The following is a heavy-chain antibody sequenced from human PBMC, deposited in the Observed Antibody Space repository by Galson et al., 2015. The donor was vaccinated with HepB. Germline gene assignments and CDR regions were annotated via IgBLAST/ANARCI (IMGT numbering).Heavy chain of an antibody. CDR2: IAFHGGSN. J-gene: IGHJ6*02. D-gene: IGHD1-26*01. CDR1: PFTFNTYN. V-gene: IGHV3-30*09. Sequence: SLRLSCAASPFTFNTYNVNWVRQAPGKGLQWVAFIAFHGGSNFYADSVKGRFATSRDNSNDTVYLQMDNLRPEDTALYYCVRESGGGYGLDVWGQGITVTVSS. CDR3: VRESGGGYGLDV.